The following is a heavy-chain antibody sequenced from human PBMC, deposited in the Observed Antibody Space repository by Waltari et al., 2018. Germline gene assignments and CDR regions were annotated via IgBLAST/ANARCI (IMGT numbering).Heavy chain of an antibody. CDR2: IWFDGSDK. V-gene: IGHV3-30*02. J-gene: IGHJ4*02. D-gene: IGHD2-2*02. CDR1: GFTFSNFG. CDR3: AKDAFGNTYLDF. Sequence: QVNLVESGGGVVQPGGSLGLSWATSGFTFSNFGMHWVRQAPGKGLELVALIWFDGSDKFYADSVRGRFTISRDNSARTLYLDMDSLRLDDTAMYYCAKDAFGNTYLDFWGQGTLVTVSS.